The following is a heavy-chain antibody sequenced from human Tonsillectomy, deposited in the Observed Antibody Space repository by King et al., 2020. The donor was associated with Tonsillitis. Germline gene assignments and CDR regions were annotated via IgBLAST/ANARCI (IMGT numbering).Heavy chain of an antibody. CDR1: GFTFSDCS. J-gene: IGHJ5*02. Sequence: VQLVESGGGLVKPGGSLRLSCAASGFTFSDCSMTWIRPAPGKGLAWVSYISSSGSSIYYADSVQGRFTISMDDANNSLYLQMNSLRAEDTAVYYCARRPSYYDFWSGYLPTNWFDPWGQGTLVTVSS. D-gene: IGHD3-3*01. CDR3: ARRPSYYDFWSGYLPTNWFDP. V-gene: IGHV3-11*01. CDR2: ISSSGSSI.